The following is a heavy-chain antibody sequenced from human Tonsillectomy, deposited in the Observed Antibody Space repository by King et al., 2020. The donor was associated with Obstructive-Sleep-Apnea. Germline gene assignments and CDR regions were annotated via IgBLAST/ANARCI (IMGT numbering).Heavy chain of an antibody. V-gene: IGHV1-2*02. D-gene: IGHD2-15*01. CDR2: INPNSGGT. Sequence: QLVQSGAEVKKPGASVKVSCKASGYTFTGYYMHWVRQAPGQGLEWMGWINPNSGGTNYAQKFQGRVTMTRDTSISTAYMELSRLRSDDTAVYYCARDEPRYCSGGSCYYFDYWGQGTLVTVSS. CDR3: ARDEPRYCSGGSCYYFDY. J-gene: IGHJ4*02. CDR1: GYTFTGYY.